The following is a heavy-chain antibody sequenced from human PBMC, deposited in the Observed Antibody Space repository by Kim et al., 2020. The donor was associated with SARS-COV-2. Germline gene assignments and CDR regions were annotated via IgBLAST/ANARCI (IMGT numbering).Heavy chain of an antibody. CDR3: ARDAPNSCYEGSDCYYYYMDV. V-gene: IGHV4-31*03. D-gene: IGHD2-15*01. CDR2: IYYSGST. J-gene: IGHJ6*03. Sequence: SETLSLTCTVSGGSISSGGYYWSWIRQHPGKGLEWIGYIYYSGSTYYNPSLKSRVTISVDTSKNQFSLKLSSVTAADTAVYYCARDAPNSCYEGSDCYYYYMDVWGKGTTVTVSS. CDR1: GGSISSGGYY.